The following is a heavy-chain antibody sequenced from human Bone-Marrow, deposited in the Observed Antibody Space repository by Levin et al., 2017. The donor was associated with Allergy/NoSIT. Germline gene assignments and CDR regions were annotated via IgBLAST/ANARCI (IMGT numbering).Heavy chain of an antibody. CDR3: AKGYSSSSSWFDP. J-gene: IGHJ5*02. Sequence: ETLSLTCAASGFTFNYYAMNWVRQAPGKGLEWVSTISGGGDSTYYADSVKGRFTISRDNSKNTLYLQMNSLRAEDTAVYYCAKGYSSSSSWFDPWGQGTLVTVSS. CDR2: ISGGGDST. V-gene: IGHV3-23*01. CDR1: GFTFNYYA. D-gene: IGHD6-6*01.